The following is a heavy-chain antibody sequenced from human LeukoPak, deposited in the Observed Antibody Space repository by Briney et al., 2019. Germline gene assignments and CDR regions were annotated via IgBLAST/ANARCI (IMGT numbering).Heavy chain of an antibody. CDR1: GFTFSSYG. Sequence: PGGSLRLSCAASGFTFSSYGMHWVRQAPGKGLEWVAVIWYDGSNKYYADSVKGRFTISRDNSKNTLYLQMSSLRAEDTAVYYCAKPSVPYDSSGYYRQVTDFDYWGQGTLVTVSS. J-gene: IGHJ4*02. CDR2: IWYDGSNK. D-gene: IGHD3-22*01. V-gene: IGHV3-33*06. CDR3: AKPSVPYDSSGYYRQVTDFDY.